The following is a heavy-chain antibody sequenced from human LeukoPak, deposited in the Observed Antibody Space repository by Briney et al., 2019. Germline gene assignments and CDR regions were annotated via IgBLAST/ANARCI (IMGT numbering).Heavy chain of an antibody. CDR1: GGSISSGGYY. V-gene: IGHV4-31*03. Sequence: SETLSLTCTVSGGSISSGGYYWSWIRQHPGKGLEWIGYIYYSGSTYYNPSLKSRVTISEDTSKNQFSLKLSSVTAADTAVYYCARGSSGSYLALWGQGTLVTVSS. CDR3: ARGSSGSYLAL. CDR2: IYYSGST. D-gene: IGHD3-10*01. J-gene: IGHJ4*02.